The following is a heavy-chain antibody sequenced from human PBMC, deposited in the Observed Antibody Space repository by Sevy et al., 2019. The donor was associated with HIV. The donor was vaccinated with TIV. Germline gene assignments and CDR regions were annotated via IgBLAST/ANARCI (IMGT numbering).Heavy chain of an antibody. CDR1: GFTFSGSA. J-gene: IGHJ6*02. CDR3: TTGFTYYYGSGSTHASNYYYYGMDV. CDR2: IRSKANSYAT. V-gene: IGHV3-73*01. Sequence: GGSLRLSCAASGFTFSGSAMHWVRQASGKGLEWVGRIRSKANSYATAYAASVKGRFTISRDDLKNTAYLQMNSLKTADTAVYYCTTGFTYYYGSGSTHASNYYYYGMDVWGQGTTVTVSS. D-gene: IGHD3-10*01.